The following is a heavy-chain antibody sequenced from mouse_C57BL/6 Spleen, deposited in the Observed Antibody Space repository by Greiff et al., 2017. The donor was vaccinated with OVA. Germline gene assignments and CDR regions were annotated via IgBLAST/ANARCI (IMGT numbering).Heavy chain of an antibody. J-gene: IGHJ1*03. D-gene: IGHD4-1*01. CDR2: IRNKADNHAS. Sequence: EVQLQESGGGLVQPGGSMKLSCAASGFTFSDAWMDWVRQSPEKGLEWVAEIRNKADNHASYYAESVKGRFTISRDDSKISVYLQMNSLRAEDTGIYYCSRGLGRRYFDVWGTGTTVTVSS. V-gene: IGHV6-6*01. CDR3: SRGLGRRYFDV. CDR1: GFTFSDAW.